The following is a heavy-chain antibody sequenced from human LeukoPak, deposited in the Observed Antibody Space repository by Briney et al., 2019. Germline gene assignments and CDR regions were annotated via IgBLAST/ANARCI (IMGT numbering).Heavy chain of an antibody. D-gene: IGHD3-22*01. J-gene: IGHJ3*02. Sequence: GGSLTLSCAASGFTFDDYGMSWVRHAPGKGLEWVSGINWYGGSTGYPDSVTGRFTISRDNAKNSLYLQMNSLRAEDTALYYCARDRVGYYYDSSGYPDAFDIWGQGTMVTVSS. CDR2: INWYGGST. V-gene: IGHV3-20*04. CDR1: GFTFDDYG. CDR3: ARDRVGYYYDSSGYPDAFDI.